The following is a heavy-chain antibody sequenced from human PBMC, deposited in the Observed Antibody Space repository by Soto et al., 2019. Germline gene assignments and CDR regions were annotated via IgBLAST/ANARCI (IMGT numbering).Heavy chain of an antibody. D-gene: IGHD6-6*01. V-gene: IGHV4-4*02. CDR3: ARDRRSSSPSDN. CDR2: IYHSGRT. J-gene: IGHJ4*01. Sequence: SETLSITCAVCGGSITLSNGCRCVSPPPGKGLEWIGEIYHSGRTNYNPSLKSRVTISVDKSKNQFSLKLSSVTAADSFVYYCARDRRSSSPSDNWGQGPLVTVSA. CDR1: GGSITLSNG.